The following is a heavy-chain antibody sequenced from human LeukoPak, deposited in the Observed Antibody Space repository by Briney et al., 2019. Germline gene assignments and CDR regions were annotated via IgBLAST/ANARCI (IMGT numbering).Heavy chain of an antibody. Sequence: SETLSLTCTVSGGSISSYYWSWIRQPPGKGLEWIGYIYYSGSTNYNPSLKSRVTISVDTSRNQFSLKLSSVTAADTAVYYCARVMRYGDYSRWFDPWGQGTLVTVSS. CDR2: IYYSGST. CDR1: GGSISSYY. V-gene: IGHV4-59*01. D-gene: IGHD4-17*01. J-gene: IGHJ5*02. CDR3: ARVMRYGDYSRWFDP.